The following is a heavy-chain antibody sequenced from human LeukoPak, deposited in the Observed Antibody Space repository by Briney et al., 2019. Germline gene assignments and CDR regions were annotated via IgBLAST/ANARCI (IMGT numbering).Heavy chain of an antibody. J-gene: IGHJ5*02. Sequence: SETLSLTCTFSGASGSAFYWSWLRQTPGKGPEWIGYIYTRGITNYNPSLKSRVTISTDTSKNQFSLKLTSVTAADTAVYYCARKIQGWFDTWGQGVLVTVS. V-gene: IGHV4-4*09. CDR1: GASGSAFY. CDR2: IYTRGIT. CDR3: ARKIQGWFDT.